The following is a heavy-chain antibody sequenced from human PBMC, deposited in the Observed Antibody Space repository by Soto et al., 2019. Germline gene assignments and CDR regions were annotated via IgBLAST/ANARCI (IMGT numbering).Heavy chain of an antibody. CDR2: ISSSSSYI. CDR3: ARLGSSSSSGWFDP. V-gene: IGHV3-21*01. J-gene: IGHJ5*02. Sequence: PGGSLRRSWAASGFTFSSYSMNWVRQAPGKGLEWVSSISSSSSYIYYADSVRGRFTISRDNAKNSLYLQMNSLRAEDTAVYYCARLGSSSSSGWFDPWGQGTLVTVSS. D-gene: IGHD6-6*01. CDR1: GFTFSSYS.